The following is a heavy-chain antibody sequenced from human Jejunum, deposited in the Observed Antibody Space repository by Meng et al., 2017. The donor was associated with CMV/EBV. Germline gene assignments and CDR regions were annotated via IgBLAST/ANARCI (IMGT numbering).Heavy chain of an antibody. Sequence: VSGASITSGSCYWGWIRQSPGKGLEWIGTIYYSGSTHYNPSVRSRITMSVDTSKNLFSLELSYVTAADTAVYYCARNATGGGWFDPWGQGTLVTVSS. D-gene: IGHD3-16*01. CDR1: GASITSGSCY. J-gene: IGHJ5*02. CDR2: IYYSGST. V-gene: IGHV4-39*07. CDR3: ARNATGGGWFDP.